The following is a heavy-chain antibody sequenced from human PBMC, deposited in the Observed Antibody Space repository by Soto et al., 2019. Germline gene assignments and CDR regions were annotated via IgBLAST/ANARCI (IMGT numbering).Heavy chain of an antibody. J-gene: IGHJ4*02. Sequence: EVELVESGGGLVKPGGSLTLSCAASGFTFRTYYMIWVRQAPGKGLEWVSSISAGSSNIYNAPSVKGRFTISRDNAKNSLYLQINSLRAEDTAVYYCARQYPSSSRHFDHWGQGTLVTVSS. D-gene: IGHD6-6*01. V-gene: IGHV3-21*01. CDR2: ISAGSSNI. CDR3: ARQYPSSSRHFDH. CDR1: GFTFRTYY.